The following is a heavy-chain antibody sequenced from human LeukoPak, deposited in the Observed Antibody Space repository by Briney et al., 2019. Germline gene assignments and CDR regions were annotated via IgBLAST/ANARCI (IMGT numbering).Heavy chain of an antibody. J-gene: IGHJ5*02. CDR3: AIGLRYCSSTSCLNWFDP. CDR2: INPNSGGT. Sequence: GASVKVSCKASGYTFTGYYMHWVRQAPGQGLEWMGWINPNSGGTNYAQKFQGRVTMTRDTSISTAYMELSRLRSDDTAVYYCAIGLRYCSSTSCLNWFDPWGQGTLVTVSS. V-gene: IGHV1-2*02. CDR1: GYTFTGYY. D-gene: IGHD2-2*01.